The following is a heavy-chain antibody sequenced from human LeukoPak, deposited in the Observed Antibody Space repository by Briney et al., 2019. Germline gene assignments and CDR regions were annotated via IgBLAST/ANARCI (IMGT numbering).Heavy chain of an antibody. V-gene: IGHV3-30*02. D-gene: IGHD2-21*02. J-gene: IGHJ4*02. CDR1: GFTFSTSG. CDR2: IRNDGNKY. Sequence: PGGSLRLSCVAYGFTFSTSGMHWVRQSPGKGLDWVAFIRNDGNKYNYAESVKGRFSISRDNSKNTLYLQVNGLRTEDTAVYYCAKDRLLNCRGDCYIFDYWGQGTVVTVSS. CDR3: AKDRLLNCRGDCYIFDY.